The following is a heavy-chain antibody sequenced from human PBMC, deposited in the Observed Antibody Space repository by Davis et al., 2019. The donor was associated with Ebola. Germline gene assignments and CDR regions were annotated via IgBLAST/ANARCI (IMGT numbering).Heavy chain of an antibody. J-gene: IGHJ3*02. D-gene: IGHD3-3*01. V-gene: IGHV4-4*07. CDR2: IYTSGST. Sequence: PGGSLRLSCAVYGGSFSGYYWSWIRQPAGKGLEWIGRIYTSGSTNYNPSLKSRVTMSVDTSKNQFSLKLSSVTAADTAVYYCARDRSDYDFWSGSDDAFDIWGQGTMVTVSS. CDR1: GGSFSGYY. CDR3: ARDRSDYDFWSGSDDAFDI.